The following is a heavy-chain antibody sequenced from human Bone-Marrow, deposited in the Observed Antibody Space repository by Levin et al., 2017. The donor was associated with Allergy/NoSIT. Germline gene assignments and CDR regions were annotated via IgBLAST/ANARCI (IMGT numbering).Heavy chain of an antibody. V-gene: IGHV4-61*01. Sequence: PSETLSLTCTVSGGSVSSGSYYWSWIRQPPGKGLEWIGYIYYSGSTNYNPSLKSRVTISVDTSKNQFSLKLSSVTAADTAVYYCARDMVGYDFWSGYYTGGNNWFDPWGQGTLVTVSS. J-gene: IGHJ5*02. CDR1: GGSVSSGSYY. CDR2: IYYSGST. D-gene: IGHD3-3*01. CDR3: ARDMVGYDFWSGYYTGGNNWFDP.